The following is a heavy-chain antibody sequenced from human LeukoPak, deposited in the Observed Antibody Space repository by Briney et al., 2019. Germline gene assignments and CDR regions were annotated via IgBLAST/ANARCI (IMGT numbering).Heavy chain of an antibody. J-gene: IGHJ4*02. Sequence: SETLSLTCTVSGGSISSYYWSWIRQPPGKGLERIGYIYYSGSTNYNPSLKSRVTISVDTSKNQFSLKLSSVTAADTAVYYCARGPYSSSWYDYWGQGTLVTVSS. CDR3: ARGPYSSSWYDY. CDR1: GGSISSYY. CDR2: IYYSGST. V-gene: IGHV4-59*01. D-gene: IGHD6-13*01.